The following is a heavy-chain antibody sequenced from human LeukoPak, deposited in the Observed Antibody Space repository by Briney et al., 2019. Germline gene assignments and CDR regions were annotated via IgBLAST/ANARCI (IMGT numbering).Heavy chain of an antibody. D-gene: IGHD3-9*01. CDR1: GGSFSGYY. CDR3: ASRPVRYFDFDY. Sequence: KPSETLSLTCAVYGGSFSGYYWSWIRQPPGKGLEWIGEINHSGSTNYNPSLKSRVTISVDTSKNQFSLKLSSVTAADTAVYYCASRPVRYFDFDYWGQGTLVTVSS. V-gene: IGHV4-34*01. J-gene: IGHJ4*02. CDR2: INHSGST.